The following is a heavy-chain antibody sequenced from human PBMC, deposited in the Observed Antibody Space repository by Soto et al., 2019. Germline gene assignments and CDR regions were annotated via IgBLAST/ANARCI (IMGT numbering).Heavy chain of an antibody. J-gene: IGHJ6*02. CDR3: AKDVDYYGSGSLPGYYGMDV. Sequence: KVSCKASGYTFTGYYMHWVRQAPGQGLEWMGWINPNSGGTNYAQKFQGWVTMTRDTSISTAYMELSRLRSDDTAVYYCAKDVDYYGSGSLPGYYGMDVWGQGTTVTVSS. CDR1: GYTFTGYY. CDR2: INPNSGGT. D-gene: IGHD3-10*01. V-gene: IGHV1-2*04.